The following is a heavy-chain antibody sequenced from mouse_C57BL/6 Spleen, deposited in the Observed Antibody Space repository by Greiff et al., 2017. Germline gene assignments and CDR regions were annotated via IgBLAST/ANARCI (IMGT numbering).Heavy chain of an antibody. J-gene: IGHJ2*01. D-gene: IGHD2-4*01. CDR2: LYPGDGDT. Sequence: QVQLQQSGAELVKPGASVKISCKASGYAFSSYWMNWVKQRPGKGLEWIGQLYPGDGDTNYNGKFKGKATLTADKSSSTAYMQLRSLTSEDSAVYFCARSPYDYDEDYFDYWGQGTTLTVSS. CDR1: GYAFSSYW. CDR3: ARSPYDYDEDYFDY. V-gene: IGHV1-80*01.